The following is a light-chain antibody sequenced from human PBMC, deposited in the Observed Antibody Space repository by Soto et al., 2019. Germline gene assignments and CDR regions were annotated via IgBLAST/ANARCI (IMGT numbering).Light chain of an antibody. CDR3: QQYENWPLT. Sequence: EIVMTQSPATLSVSPGERATLSCRASQSVNNNLAWYQQKPGQAPRLLIYGASTRATGLPARFSGSGSGTEFTLTISSLQSEEFAIYYCQQYENWPLTFGGGTKVEIK. CDR2: GAS. CDR1: QSVNNN. J-gene: IGKJ4*01. V-gene: IGKV3-15*01.